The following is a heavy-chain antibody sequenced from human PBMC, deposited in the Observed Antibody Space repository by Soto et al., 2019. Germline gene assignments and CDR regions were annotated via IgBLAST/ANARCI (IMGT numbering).Heavy chain of an antibody. J-gene: IGHJ3*01. CDR3: ARDRGYR. D-gene: IGHD5-12*01. Sequence: EVQLVESGGGLVQPGGSLRLSCAASGYSVGDNYMKWVRQAPGKGLEWVSLIYSGGSTFYADSVKGRFTISRDNSKNTLFLQMNNLRVDVTAVYYCARDRGYRWGQGTMVTVSA. CDR2: IYSGGST. CDR1: GYSVGDNY. V-gene: IGHV3-66*01.